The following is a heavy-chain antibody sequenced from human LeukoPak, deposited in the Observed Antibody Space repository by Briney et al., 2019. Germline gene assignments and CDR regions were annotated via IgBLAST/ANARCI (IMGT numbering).Heavy chain of an antibody. CDR3: ARGSYDSSDFEYFHH. J-gene: IGHJ1*01. CDR2: INPNSGAT. CDR1: GYTFTSYY. V-gene: IGHV1-2*02. Sequence: ASVKVSCKASGYTFTSYYMHWVRQAPGQGLEWMGWINPNSGATNYAQKFQGRVTMTRDTSIGTAYMELNRLRSDDTAVYYCARGSYDSSDFEYFHHWGQGTLVTVSS. D-gene: IGHD3-22*01.